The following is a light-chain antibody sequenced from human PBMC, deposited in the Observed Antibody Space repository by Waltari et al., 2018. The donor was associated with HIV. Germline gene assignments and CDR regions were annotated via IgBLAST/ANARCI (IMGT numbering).Light chain of an antibody. CDR3: QQYYGKFWT. CDR2: WAS. CDR1: LRVFYTPSNTNF. J-gene: IGKJ1*01. V-gene: IGKV4-1*01. Sequence: DIVMTQIPNPLAVSLGERATLRCRSSLRVFYTPSNTNFLSWYQQKSVQPPRLLIYWASTRENGVPDRFTGSGSGADFTLTISNLQPEDVATYYCQQYYGKFWTFGQGTKVEV.